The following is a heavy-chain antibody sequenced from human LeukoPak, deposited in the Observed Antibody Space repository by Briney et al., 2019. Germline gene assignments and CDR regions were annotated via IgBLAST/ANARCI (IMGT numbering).Heavy chain of an antibody. CDR3: ARTGYCSGGSCYENWFDP. J-gene: IGHJ5*02. CDR1: GYTFTGYY. Sequence: PSVKVSCKASGYTFTGYYMHWVRQAPGQGREWMGWINPNSGGTNYAQKFQGRVTMTRDTSISTAYMELSRLRSDDTAGYYCARTGYCSGGSCYENWFDPWGQGTLVTVSS. CDR2: INPNSGGT. D-gene: IGHD2-15*01. V-gene: IGHV1-2*02.